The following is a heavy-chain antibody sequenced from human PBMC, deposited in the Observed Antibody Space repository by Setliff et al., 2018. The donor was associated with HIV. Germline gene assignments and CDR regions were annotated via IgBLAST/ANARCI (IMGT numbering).Heavy chain of an antibody. Sequence: ASVKVSCKASGYTFTGYYMHWVRQAPGQGLEWMGWINPNSGGTTYAQKFQGRVTMTRDTSISTAYMEVSRLRSDDTAVYYCARDPGGAPIAVAGTETPYYFDYWGQGTPVTVSS. V-gene: IGHV1-2*02. J-gene: IGHJ4*02. CDR3: ARDPGGAPIAVAGTETPYYFDY. CDR2: INPNSGGT. D-gene: IGHD6-19*01. CDR1: GYTFTGYY.